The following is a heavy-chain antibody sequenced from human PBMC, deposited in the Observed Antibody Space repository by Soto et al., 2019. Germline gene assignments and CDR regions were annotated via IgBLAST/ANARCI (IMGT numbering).Heavy chain of an antibody. J-gene: IGHJ5*02. V-gene: IGHV1-2*02. CDR3: ARDAKAGIEVAGNNRNWFDP. D-gene: IGHD6-19*01. Sequence: ASVKVSCKASGYTFTGYYMHWVRQAPGQGLEWMGWINPNSGGTNYAQKFQGRVTMTRDTSISTAYMELSRLRSDDTAVYYCARDAKAGIEVAGNNRNWFDPWGQGNLVTVSS. CDR1: GYTFTGYY. CDR2: INPNSGGT.